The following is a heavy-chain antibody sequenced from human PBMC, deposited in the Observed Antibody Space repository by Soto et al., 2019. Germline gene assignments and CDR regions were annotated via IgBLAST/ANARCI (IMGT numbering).Heavy chain of an antibody. D-gene: IGHD3-10*01. Sequence: PVGSLRLSCAASGFTSIPSWMPWVRQAPGKGLVWVARINSDGSFTSYADFVKGRFTVSRDSAKNTVYLQMNGLRVEDTAVYYCAEWHYYGSGGERTLVTVSS. CDR3: AEWHYYGS. J-gene: IGHJ4*01. CDR1: GFTSIPSW. V-gene: IGHV3-74*01. CDR2: INSDGSFT.